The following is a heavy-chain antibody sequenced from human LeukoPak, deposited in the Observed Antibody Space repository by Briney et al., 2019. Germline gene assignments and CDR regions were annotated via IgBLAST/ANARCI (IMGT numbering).Heavy chain of an antibody. J-gene: IGHJ4*02. D-gene: IGHD2-15*01. CDR2: IKQDGYEK. CDR3: ARDGYCTGGSCYADY. CDR1: GFTFIDYA. Sequence: TGGSLRLSCAASGFTFIDYAMSWVRQAPGKGLEWVASIKQDGYEKYYVDSVKGRFIISRDNAKNSLYVRMNSLRAEDTAIYYCARDGYCTGGSCYADYWGPGTLVTVSS. V-gene: IGHV3-7*03.